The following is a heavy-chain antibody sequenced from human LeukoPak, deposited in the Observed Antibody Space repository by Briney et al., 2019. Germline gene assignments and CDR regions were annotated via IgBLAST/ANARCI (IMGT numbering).Heavy chain of an antibody. Sequence: GGSLRLSCAASGFTFDDYAMHWVRQAPGKGLEWVSGISWNSGSIGYADSVKGRFTISRDNAKNSLYLQMNSLRAEDTALYYCARDKGSRDGYNYGFDYWGQGTLVTVSS. CDR3: ARDKGSRDGYNYGFDY. V-gene: IGHV3-9*01. CDR1: GFTFDDYA. J-gene: IGHJ4*02. CDR2: ISWNSGSI. D-gene: IGHD5-24*01.